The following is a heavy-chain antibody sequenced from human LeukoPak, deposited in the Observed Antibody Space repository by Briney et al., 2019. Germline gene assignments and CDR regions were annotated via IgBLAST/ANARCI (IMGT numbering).Heavy chain of an antibody. CDR1: GFTFSSYA. Sequence: GGSLRLSCAASGFTFSSYAMHWVRQAPGKGLEWVAVISCDGSNKYYADSVKGRFTISRDNSKNTLYLQMNSLRAEDTAVYYCARDGGGSGWYSGFFYWGQGTLVTVSS. V-gene: IGHV3-30-3*01. CDR3: ARDGGGSGWYSGFFY. CDR2: ISCDGSNK. D-gene: IGHD6-19*01. J-gene: IGHJ4*02.